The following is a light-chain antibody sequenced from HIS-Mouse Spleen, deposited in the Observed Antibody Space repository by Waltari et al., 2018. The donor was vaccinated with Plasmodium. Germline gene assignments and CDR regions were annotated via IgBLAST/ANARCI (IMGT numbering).Light chain of an antibody. CDR1: QIISSR. Sequence: DIQMTQSPSTLSASVGDRVTITFRASQIISSRLAWYPQKPGKAPKLLIYKASSLESGVPSRFSGSGSGTEFTLTISSLQPDDFATYYCQQYNSYSWTFGQGTKVEIK. J-gene: IGKJ1*01. CDR2: KAS. CDR3: QQYNSYSWT. V-gene: IGKV1-5*03.